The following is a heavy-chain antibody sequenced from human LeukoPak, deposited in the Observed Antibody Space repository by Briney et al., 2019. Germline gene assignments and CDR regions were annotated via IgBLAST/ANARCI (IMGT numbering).Heavy chain of an antibody. CDR2: INHSGST. CDR1: GGSFSGYY. D-gene: IGHD3-22*01. V-gene: IGHV4-34*01. J-gene: IGHJ6*02. CDR3: AARYDSSGYYWNYYYGMDV. Sequence: SETLSLTCAVYGGSFSGYYWSWIRQPSGKGLEWIGEINHSGSTNYNPSLKSRVTISVDTSKNQFSLKLSSVTAADTAVYYCAARYDSSGYYWNYYYGMDVWGQGTTVTVSS.